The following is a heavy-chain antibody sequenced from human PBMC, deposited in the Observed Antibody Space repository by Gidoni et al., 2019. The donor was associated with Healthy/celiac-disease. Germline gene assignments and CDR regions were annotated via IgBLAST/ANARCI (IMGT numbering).Heavy chain of an antibody. CDR2: ISSSSSTI. J-gene: IGHJ4*02. CDR3: AREPYTHYGDYDY. Sequence: EVQLVESGGGLVQPGGSLRLSCAASGFPFSSYSMNWVRQAPGKGLEWVSYISSSSSTIYYADSVKGRFTISRDNAKNSLYLQMNSLRDEDTAVYYCAREPYTHYGDYDYWGQGTLVTVSS. D-gene: IGHD4-17*01. CDR1: GFPFSSYS. V-gene: IGHV3-48*02.